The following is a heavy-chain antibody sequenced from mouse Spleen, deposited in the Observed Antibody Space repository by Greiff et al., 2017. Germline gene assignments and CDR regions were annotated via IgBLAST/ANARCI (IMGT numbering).Heavy chain of an antibody. J-gene: IGHJ4*01. V-gene: IGHV14-1*01. D-gene: IGHD2-4*01. CDR1: GFNITDYY. Sequence: EVQRVESGAELVRPGASVKLSCTASGFNITDYYMHWVKQRPEQGLEWIGSIDPEDGDTEYAPKFQGKATMTADTSSNTAYLQLSSLTSEYTAVYYCTRGLRGAYGMDYWGQGTSVTVSS. CDR2: IDPEDGDT. CDR3: TRGLRGAYGMDY.